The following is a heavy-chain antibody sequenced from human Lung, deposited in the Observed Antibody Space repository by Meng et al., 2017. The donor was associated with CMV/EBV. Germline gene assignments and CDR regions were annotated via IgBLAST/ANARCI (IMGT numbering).Heavy chain of an antibody. V-gene: IGHV3-30-3*01. CDR3: ARELRFLEWLLRTSYYYYGMDV. D-gene: IGHD3-3*01. J-gene: IGHJ6*02. Sequence: GESLKISCAASGFTFSSYAMHWVRQAPGKGLEWVAVISYDGSNKYYADSVKGRFTISRDNSKNTLYLQMNSLRAEDTAVYYCARELRFLEWLLRTSYYYYGMDVWGQGTTVTVSS. CDR1: GFTFSSYA. CDR2: ISYDGSNK.